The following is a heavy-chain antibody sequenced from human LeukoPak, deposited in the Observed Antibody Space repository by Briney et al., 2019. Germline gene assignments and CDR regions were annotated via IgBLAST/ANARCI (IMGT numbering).Heavy chain of an antibody. Sequence: SETLSLTCAVYGGSLSGYYWSWIRQPPGKGLEWIGEINHSGSTNYNPSLKSRVTISLDTSKNQFSLRLSSVTAADTAVYYCARAGDSSDYGDYWGQGTLVTVSS. CDR1: GGSLSGYY. CDR3: ARAGDSSDYGDY. CDR2: INHSGST. J-gene: IGHJ4*02. D-gene: IGHD3-22*01. V-gene: IGHV4-34*01.